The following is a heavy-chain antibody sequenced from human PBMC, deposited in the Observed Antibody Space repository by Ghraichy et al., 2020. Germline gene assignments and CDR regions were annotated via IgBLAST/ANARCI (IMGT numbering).Heavy chain of an antibody. CDR3: ARVGGVPVGAFDI. Sequence: SETLSLTCTVSGGSISDYDWSWIRQPAGKGLEWIGRTYHSGSTSYNPSLKSRVTMSVDTSKNQFSLKLSSVTAADTAVYYCARVGGVPVGAFDIWGQGTMVTVSS. J-gene: IGHJ3*02. CDR1: GGSISDYD. V-gene: IGHV4-4*07. CDR2: TYHSGST. D-gene: IGHD3-16*01.